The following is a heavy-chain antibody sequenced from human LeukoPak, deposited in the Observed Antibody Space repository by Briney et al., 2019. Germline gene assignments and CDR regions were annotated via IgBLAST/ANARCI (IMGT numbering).Heavy chain of an antibody. CDR3: ARDRDGNLFDY. Sequence: PSETLSLTCTVSGGSISSYYWSWIRQPPGKGLEWIGYIYYSGSTNYNPSLKSRVTISVDTSKNQFSLKLSSVTAVDTAVYYCARDRDGNLFDYWGQGTLVTVSS. CDR1: GGSISSYY. D-gene: IGHD5-24*01. CDR2: IYYSGST. V-gene: IGHV4-59*01. J-gene: IGHJ4*02.